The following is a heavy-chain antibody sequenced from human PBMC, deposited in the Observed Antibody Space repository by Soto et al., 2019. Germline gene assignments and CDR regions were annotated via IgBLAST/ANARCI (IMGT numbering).Heavy chain of an antibody. V-gene: IGHV3-9*01. Sequence: EVQLVQSGGGLVRPGMSLRLSCAGSGFSFDSYAMQWVRQAPGKGLEWVSGITWNSDTTVYADSVKGRFTISRDNAKNSLYLQMNSLRVEDTALYYCARDWYDGLDYWGQGALVTVSS. CDR3: ARDWYDGLDY. D-gene: IGHD1-1*01. J-gene: IGHJ4*02. CDR2: ITWNSDTT. CDR1: GFSFDSYA.